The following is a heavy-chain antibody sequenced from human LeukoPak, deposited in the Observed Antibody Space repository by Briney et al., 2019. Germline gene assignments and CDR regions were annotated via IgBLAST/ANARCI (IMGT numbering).Heavy chain of an antibody. D-gene: IGHD4-17*01. Sequence: QPGRSLRLSCAASGFTFDDYAMHWVRQAPGKGLEWVSAISGSGGTTYYADSVKGRFTISRDNSKNTLYLQMNSLRAEDTAVYYCAKDWRKMTTVTNYFDYWGQGTLVTVSS. V-gene: IGHV3-23*01. CDR1: GFTFDDYA. CDR2: ISGSGGTT. CDR3: AKDWRKMTTVTNYFDY. J-gene: IGHJ4*02.